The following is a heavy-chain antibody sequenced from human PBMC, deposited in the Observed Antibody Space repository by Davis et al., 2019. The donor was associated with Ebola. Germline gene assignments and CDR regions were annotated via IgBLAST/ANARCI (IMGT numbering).Heavy chain of an antibody. CDR3: AKDQVPDGVWTIDH. V-gene: IGHV1-18*01. CDR2: ISAYNGNT. CDR1: GYTFTSYG. Sequence: ASVKVSCKASGYTFTSYGISWVRQAPGQGLEWMGWISAYNGNTNYAQKLQGRVTMTTDTSTSTAYMELRSLRVEDTAVYYCAKDQVPDGVWTIDHWGQGTLITVSS. D-gene: IGHD4-17*01. J-gene: IGHJ4*02.